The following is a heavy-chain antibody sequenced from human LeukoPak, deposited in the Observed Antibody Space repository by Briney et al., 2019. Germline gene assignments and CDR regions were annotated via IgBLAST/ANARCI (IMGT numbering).Heavy chain of an antibody. CDR3: AKDTAQGYTFGTIEQDY. V-gene: IGHV3-23*01. Sequence: GGSLRLSCAASGITFSRFAMSWVRQAPGKGLEWVSVVSESGDSTHYAESMKGRFTISRDNSKNTLYLEMNRLRADDTAVYYCAKDTAQGYTFGTIEQDYWGQGTLVTVAS. J-gene: IGHJ4*02. D-gene: IGHD5-12*01. CDR1: GITFSRFA. CDR2: VSESGDST.